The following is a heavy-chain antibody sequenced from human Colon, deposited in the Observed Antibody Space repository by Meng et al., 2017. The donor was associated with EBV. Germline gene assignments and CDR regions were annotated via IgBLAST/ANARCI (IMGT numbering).Heavy chain of an antibody. CDR3: AKPIEYYDDAGPYFDY. V-gene: IGHV3-30*18. CDR1: RFSFGNFA. CDR2: TSSDGSNR. D-gene: IGHD3-16*01. Sequence: QVELVESGGGVVQRGRSLRPSCAASRFSFGNFAMHWVRQAPGKGLEWVAVTSSDGSNRHYADSVKGRFTISRDNSKNTVYLQMNSLRAEDTAVYYCAKPIEYYDDAGPYFDYWGQGTLVTVSS. J-gene: IGHJ4*02.